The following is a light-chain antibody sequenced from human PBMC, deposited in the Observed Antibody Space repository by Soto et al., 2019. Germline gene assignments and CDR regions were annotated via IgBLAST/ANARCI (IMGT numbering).Light chain of an antibody. J-gene: IGKJ1*01. CDR2: GAF. V-gene: IGKV3-15*01. Sequence: IVLTQSPGTLSLYPGERATLSCRASQSVSSTLAWYQQKPGQAPRLLIHGAFTRATGIPARFSGSGSGTEFTLTISSLQSEDFAVYYCQQYNNWPWTFGQGTKVDNK. CDR3: QQYNNWPWT. CDR1: QSVSST.